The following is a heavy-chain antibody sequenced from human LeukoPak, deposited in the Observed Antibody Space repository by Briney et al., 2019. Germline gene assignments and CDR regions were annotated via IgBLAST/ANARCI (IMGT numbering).Heavy chain of an antibody. J-gene: IGHJ4*02. CDR3: TRDLEY. V-gene: IGHV3-48*01. CDR1: GYTFSDYT. Sequence: GGSLRLSCGASGYTFSDYTMNWVRQAPGKGPEWISYISSGGSVMHYADSVKGRFTISRDNVENSLYLQMNSLRVEDTAVYYCTRDLEYWGQGVLVTGPS. CDR2: ISSGGSVM.